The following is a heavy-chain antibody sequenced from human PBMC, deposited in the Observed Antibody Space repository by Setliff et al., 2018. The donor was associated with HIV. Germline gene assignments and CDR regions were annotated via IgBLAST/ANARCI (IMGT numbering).Heavy chain of an antibody. D-gene: IGHD6-13*01. CDR1: GYTFTSCF. CDR2: INPSDGTT. V-gene: IGHV1-46*01. Sequence: VASVKVSCKASGYTFTSCFMHWVRQAPGQGLEYMGIINPSDGTTDYTQKFQDRVTMTSDTSTSTVYMELRSLRSEDTAIYYCVKEYHTTATDTRVANYFDYWGQGTLVTVSS. CDR3: VKEYHTTATDTRVANYFDY. J-gene: IGHJ4*02.